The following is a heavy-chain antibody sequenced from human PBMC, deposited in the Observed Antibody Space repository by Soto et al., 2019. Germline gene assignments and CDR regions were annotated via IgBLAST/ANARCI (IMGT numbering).Heavy chain of an antibody. Sequence: EVQLVESGGGLVKPGGSLRLSCAASGFTFDNAWMSWVRQAPGKGLEWVGRIKSKTDGGTADYAAPVKGRFTISRDDSKLTLFLQMNSLKTEDTSVYYCTTDRGHLYDFDYWGQGTLVPVSS. V-gene: IGHV3-15*01. D-gene: IGHD2-8*01. CDR3: TTDRGHLYDFDY. CDR2: IKSKTDGGTA. CDR1: GFTFDNAW. J-gene: IGHJ4*02.